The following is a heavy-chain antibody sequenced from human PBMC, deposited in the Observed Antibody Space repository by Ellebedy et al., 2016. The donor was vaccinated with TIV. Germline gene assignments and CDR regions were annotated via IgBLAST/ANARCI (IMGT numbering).Heavy chain of an antibody. CDR1: GFTFSTYD. J-gene: IGHJ4*02. D-gene: IGHD1-14*01. CDR2: IGTAGDT. Sequence: GESLKISXTASGFTFSTYDMHWVRQATGKGLEWVSAIGTAGDTYYSASVKGRFTISRDNGKNSLYLQMNSLRVEDTAIYYCARLPGVATGVGHVDYWGQGTLVTVSS. V-gene: IGHV3-13*04. CDR3: ARLPGVATGVGHVDY.